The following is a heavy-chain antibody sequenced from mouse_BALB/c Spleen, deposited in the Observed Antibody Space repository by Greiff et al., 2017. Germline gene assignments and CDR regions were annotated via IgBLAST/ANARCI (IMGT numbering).Heavy chain of an antibody. J-gene: IGHJ1*01. CDR1: GFTFSSFG. D-gene: IGHD2-4*01. CDR2: ISSGSSTI. Sequence: DVMLVESGGGLVQPGGSRKLSCAASGFTFSSFGMHWVRQAPEKGLEWVAYISSGSSTIYYADTVKGRFTISRDNPKNTLFLQMTSLRSEDTAMYYCARDYAYWYFDVWGAGTTVTVSS. CDR3: ARDYAYWYFDV. V-gene: IGHV5-17*02.